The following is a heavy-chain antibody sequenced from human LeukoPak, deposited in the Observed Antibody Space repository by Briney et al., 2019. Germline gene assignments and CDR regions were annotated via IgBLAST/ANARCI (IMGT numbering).Heavy chain of an antibody. CDR2: IYPGDSDT. D-gene: IGHD3-10*01. J-gene: IGHJ4*02. V-gene: IGHV5-51*01. CDR1: GYRFTGYW. Sequence: GESLKISCKGSGYRFTGYWIAWVRQMPGKGLEWMGIIYPGDSDTRYSPSFQGHITTSADKSISAAYLQWSSLKASDTAMYYCARSLYGTGSYLDYWGQGTPVTVSS. CDR3: ARSLYGTGSYLDY.